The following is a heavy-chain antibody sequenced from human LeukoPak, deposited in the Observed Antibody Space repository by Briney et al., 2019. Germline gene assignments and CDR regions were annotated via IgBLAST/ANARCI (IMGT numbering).Heavy chain of an antibody. CDR2: IYYSGST. J-gene: IGHJ3*02. Sequence: PSETLSLTCTVSGGSISSGDYYWSWIRQPPGKGLEWIGYIYYSGSTYYNPSLKSRVTISVDTSKNQFSLKLSSVTAADTAVYYCARGERFLEWLYAFDIWGQGTMVTVSS. D-gene: IGHD3-3*01. CDR3: ARGERFLEWLYAFDI. V-gene: IGHV4-30-4*08. CDR1: GGSISSGDYY.